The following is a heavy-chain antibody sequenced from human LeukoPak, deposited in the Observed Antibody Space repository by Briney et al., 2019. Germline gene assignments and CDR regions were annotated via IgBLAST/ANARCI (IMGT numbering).Heavy chain of an antibody. Sequence: ASVKVSCKAPGYTFTGYYIHWVRQAPGQGLEWMGWINPNSGGTNYAQKFQGRVTMTRDTSISTAYMELSRLESDDTAVYYCARGSFSADAPLVLDYFHHWGQGTLVTVSS. CDR2: INPNSGGT. CDR3: ARGSFSADAPLVLDYFHH. V-gene: IGHV1-2*02. J-gene: IGHJ1*01. CDR1: GYTFTGYY. D-gene: IGHD5-18*01.